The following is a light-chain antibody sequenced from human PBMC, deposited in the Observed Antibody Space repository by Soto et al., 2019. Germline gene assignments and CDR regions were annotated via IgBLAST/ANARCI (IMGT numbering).Light chain of an antibody. Sequence: QSVLTQPASVSGSPGQSITISCTGTSRDVGGYNYVSWHQQHPGKAPKVIITEVSNRPSGVSNRFSGSKSGNTASLTISGRQAEDEADYYCSSYVNYNTFVIFGGGTKLTVL. CDR2: EVS. CDR3: SSYVNYNTFVI. V-gene: IGLV2-14*01. CDR1: SRDVGGYNY. J-gene: IGLJ2*01.